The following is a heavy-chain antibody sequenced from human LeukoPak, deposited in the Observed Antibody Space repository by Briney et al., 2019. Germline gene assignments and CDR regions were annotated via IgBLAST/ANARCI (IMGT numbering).Heavy chain of an antibody. V-gene: IGHV3-23*01. CDR2: ISSSGTKT. CDR3: ARDGGSSGYYSGYDLPDY. Sequence: GGSLGLSCAASGFTFRSYAMSWVRQAPGKGLEWVSAISSSGTKTYYADSVKGRFTISRDNSKNTLYLQMNSLRDEDSAVYYCARDGGSSGYYSGYDLPDYWGQGTLVTVSP. D-gene: IGHD3-22*01. J-gene: IGHJ4*02. CDR1: GFTFRSYA.